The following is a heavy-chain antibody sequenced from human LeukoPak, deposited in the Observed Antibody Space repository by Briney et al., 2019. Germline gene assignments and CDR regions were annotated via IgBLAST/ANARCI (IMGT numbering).Heavy chain of an antibody. CDR1: GASISTSY. J-gene: IGHJ5*02. CDR3: ARAPVYARWFDP. D-gene: IGHD2-2*01. V-gene: IGHV4-59*01. Sequence: SETLSLTCTVSGASISTSYWYWIRQPPGKGLEWIGYIHYSGDINYNPSLKSRVTISAYTSKNQLSLKLSSVTAADTAVYYCARAPVYARWFDPWGQGTLVTVPS. CDR2: IHYSGDI.